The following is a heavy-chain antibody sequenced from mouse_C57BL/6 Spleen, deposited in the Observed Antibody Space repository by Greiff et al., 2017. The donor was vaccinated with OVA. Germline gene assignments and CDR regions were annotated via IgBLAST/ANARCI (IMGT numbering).Heavy chain of an antibody. J-gene: IGHJ1*03. CDR2: IHPNSGST. D-gene: IGHD1-1*01. CDR1: GYTFTSYW. V-gene: IGHV1-64*01. CDR3: ASYYYGDWYFDV. Sequence: QVQLQHPGAELVKPGASVKLSCKASGYTFTSYWMHWVKQRPGQGLEWIGMIHPNSGSTNYNEKFKSKATLTVDKSSSTAYMQLSSLTSEDSAVYYCASYYYGDWYFDVWGTGTTVTVSS.